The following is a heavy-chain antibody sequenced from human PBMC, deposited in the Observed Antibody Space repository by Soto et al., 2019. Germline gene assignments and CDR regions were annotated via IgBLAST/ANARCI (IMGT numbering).Heavy chain of an antibody. CDR3: ARRLSPLDPYYFDY. V-gene: IGHV5-51*01. Sequence: GESLKISCKGSGYSFTTYWIAWVRQMPGKGLEWMGIIYPGDSDTRYSPSFQGQVTISADKSISTAYLQWSSLKASDTAMYYCARRLSPLDPYYFDYWGQGTLVTVSS. CDR2: IYPGDSDT. CDR1: GYSFTTYW. J-gene: IGHJ4*02.